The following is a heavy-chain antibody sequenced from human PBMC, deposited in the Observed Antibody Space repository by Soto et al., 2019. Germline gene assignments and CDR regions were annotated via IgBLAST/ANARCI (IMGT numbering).Heavy chain of an antibody. J-gene: IGHJ6*02. Sequence: VPLRVWCRGSGGRFSSYWIAWVSQKPGKGLEWMGIIYPGDSDTRYSPSFQGQVTISADKSISTAFLQWSSLKPSDTAIYYCAKYVLPEGGTTHGMDVWGQPPTLTVSS. CDR1: GGRFSSYW. CDR2: IYPGDSDT. CDR3: AKYVLPEGGTTHGMDV. D-gene: IGHD1-7*01. V-gene: IGHV5-51*01.